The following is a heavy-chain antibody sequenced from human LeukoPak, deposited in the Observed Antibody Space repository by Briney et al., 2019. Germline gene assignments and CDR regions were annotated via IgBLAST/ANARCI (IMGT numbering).Heavy chain of an antibody. Sequence: GGSLRLSCAASGFTFSSYAMSWVRQAPGKGLEWVSAISGSGGNTYYADSVKGRFTISRDNSKNTLYLQMNSLRAEDTAVYYCAKTVEKSYYYDSSGYPFDYWGQGTLVTVSS. J-gene: IGHJ4*02. CDR2: ISGSGGNT. V-gene: IGHV3-23*01. CDR1: GFTFSSYA. CDR3: AKTVEKSYYYDSSGYPFDY. D-gene: IGHD3-22*01.